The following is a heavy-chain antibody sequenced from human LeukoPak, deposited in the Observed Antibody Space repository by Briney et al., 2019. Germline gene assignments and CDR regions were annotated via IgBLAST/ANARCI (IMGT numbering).Heavy chain of an antibody. J-gene: IGHJ4*02. CDR2: ISSSSSYT. Sequence: PGGSLRLSCAASGFTFSDYYMSWIRQAPGKGLEWVSYISSSSSYTNYADSVKGRFTISRDNAKNSLYLQMNSLRAEDTAVYYCAKDNFFGGSSDYFDYWGQGTLVTVSS. D-gene: IGHD6-6*01. V-gene: IGHV3-11*06. CDR1: GFTFSDYY. CDR3: AKDNFFGGSSDYFDY.